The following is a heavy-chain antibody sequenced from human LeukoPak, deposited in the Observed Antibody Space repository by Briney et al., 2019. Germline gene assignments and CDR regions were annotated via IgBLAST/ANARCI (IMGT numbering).Heavy chain of an antibody. J-gene: IGHJ3*02. V-gene: IGHV1-8*01. CDR3: ARQYSTGAFDI. D-gene: IGHD4-11*01. Sequence: ASVKVSCKAAGYTFTSYDINWVRQSTGHGLEWMGWMNPNSGNTGYAQKFQGRVTMTRNTSISTAYMELSSLRSEDTAVYYCARQYSTGAFDIWGQGTMVTVSS. CDR2: MNPNSGNT. CDR1: GYTFTSYD.